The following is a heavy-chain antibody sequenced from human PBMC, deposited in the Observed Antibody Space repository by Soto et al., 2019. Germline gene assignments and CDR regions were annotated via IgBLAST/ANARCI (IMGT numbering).Heavy chain of an antibody. CDR2: IYYSGST. D-gene: IGHD3-10*01. CDR1: GGSISSAGYY. CDR3: ARDGITMVRGVMKAVQFDY. J-gene: IGHJ4*02. V-gene: IGHV4-61*08. Sequence: PSETLSLTSTVSGGSISSAGYYWSWIRQHPGKGLEWIGYIYYSGSTNYNPSLKSRVTISVDTSKNQFSLKLSSVTAADTAVYYCARDGITMVRGVMKAVQFDYWGQGTLVTVSS.